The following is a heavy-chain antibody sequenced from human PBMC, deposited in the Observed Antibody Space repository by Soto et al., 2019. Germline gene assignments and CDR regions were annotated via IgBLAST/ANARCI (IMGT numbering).Heavy chain of an antibody. CDR2: IIPIFGTA. Sequence: QVQLVQSGAVVKKPGSSVKVSCKASGGTFSSYAISWVRQAPGQGLEWMGGIIPIFGTANYAQKFQGRVTITADESTSTAYMELSSLISEDTAVYYCATLYCSGGGCYHYYYGMDVWGQGTTVTVSS. CDR3: ATLYCSGGGCYHYYYGMDV. CDR1: GGTFSSYA. J-gene: IGHJ6*02. V-gene: IGHV1-69*12. D-gene: IGHD2-15*01.